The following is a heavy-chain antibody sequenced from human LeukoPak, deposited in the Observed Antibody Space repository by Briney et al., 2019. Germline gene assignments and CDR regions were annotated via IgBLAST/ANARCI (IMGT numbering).Heavy chain of an antibody. J-gene: IGHJ4*02. CDR2: ISGSGGST. V-gene: IGHV3-23*01. CDR3: AKSHYDILTGSDY. D-gene: IGHD3-9*01. CDR1: GFTLSSYA. Sequence: GGSLRLSCAASGFTLSSYAMSWVRQAPGKGLEWVSAISGSGGSTYYADSVKGRFTISRDNSKNTLYLQMNSLRAEDTAVYYCAKSHYDILTGSDYWGQGTLVTVSS.